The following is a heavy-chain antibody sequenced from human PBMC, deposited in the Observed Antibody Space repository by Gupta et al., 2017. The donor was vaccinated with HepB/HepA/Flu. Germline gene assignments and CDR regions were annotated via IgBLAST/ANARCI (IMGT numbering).Heavy chain of an antibody. V-gene: IGHV5-51*01. CDR3: TRSVDYGGNSAHIDY. J-gene: IGHJ4*02. D-gene: IGHD2-21*02. CDR1: GYSFTRYW. CDR2: IYPGDSDT. Sequence: EVQLVQSGAEVKKAGESLKISCKAFGYSFTRYWIGWVRQMPGKGLEWMGIIYPGDSDTRYSPSFQGQVTISADNSITTAYLQLGSLKASDSGMYYCTRSVDYGGNSAHIDYWGQGTLVTVSS.